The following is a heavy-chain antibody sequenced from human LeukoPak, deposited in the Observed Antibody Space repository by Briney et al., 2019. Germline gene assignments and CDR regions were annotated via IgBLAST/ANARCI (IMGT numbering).Heavy chain of an antibody. CDR2: IIPIFGTA. D-gene: IGHD3-3*01. CDR1: GGTFSSYA. J-gene: IGHJ4*02. Sequence: SSVKVSCKASGGTFSSYAISWVRQAPGQGLEWMGGIIPIFGTANYAQKFQGRVTITADESTSTAYMELSSLRSEDTAVYYCAKLIPAYYDFWSGNFDYWGQGTLVTVSS. V-gene: IGHV1-69*13. CDR3: AKLIPAYYDFWSGNFDY.